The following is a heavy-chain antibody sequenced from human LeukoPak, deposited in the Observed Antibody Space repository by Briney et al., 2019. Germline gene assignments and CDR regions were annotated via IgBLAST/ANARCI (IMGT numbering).Heavy chain of an antibody. J-gene: IGHJ4*02. V-gene: IGHV3-7*04. D-gene: IGHD5-12*01. Sequence: QPGGSLRLSCVASAFTFSNYWMTWVRQAPGKGLEWVANIKDDGSEKYYVDSVKGRFTISRDNAKNSLYLQMNSLRADDTALYYCARGYRGYVFYDYWGQGTLVTVSS. CDR3: ARGYRGYVFYDY. CDR1: AFTFSNYW. CDR2: IKDDGSEK.